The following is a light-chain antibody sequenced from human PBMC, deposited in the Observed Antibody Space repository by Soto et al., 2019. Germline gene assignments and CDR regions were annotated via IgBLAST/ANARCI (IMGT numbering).Light chain of an antibody. CDR2: GNS. CDR1: SSNIGAGYD. V-gene: IGLV1-40*01. J-gene: IGLJ2*01. Sequence: QSVLTQPPSVSGAPGQRVTISCTGSSSNIGAGYDVHWYQQLPGTAPKLLIYGNSNRPSGVPDRFSGSKSGTSASLAITGLLDEDEADYYCHSYDSGLGVFGGGTKVTVL. CDR3: HSYDSGLGV.